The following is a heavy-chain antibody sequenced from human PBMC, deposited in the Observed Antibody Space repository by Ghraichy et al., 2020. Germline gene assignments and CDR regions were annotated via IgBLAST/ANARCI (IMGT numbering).Heavy chain of an antibody. Sequence: SETLSLTCTVSGGSISSYYWSWIRQPPGKGLEWIGYIYYSGSTNYNPSLKSRVTISVDTSKNQFSLKLSSVTAADTAVYYCARGVGLLPATEEGNYIDYWGQGTLVTVSS. V-gene: IGHV4-59*01. D-gene: IGHD5-12*01. CDR3: ARGVGLLPATEEGNYIDY. CDR2: IYYSGST. CDR1: GGSISSYY. J-gene: IGHJ4*02.